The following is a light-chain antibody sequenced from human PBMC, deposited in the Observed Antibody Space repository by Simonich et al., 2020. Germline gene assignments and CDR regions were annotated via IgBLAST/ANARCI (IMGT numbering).Light chain of an antibody. V-gene: IGKV4-1*01. CDR1: QSVLISSNNKNY. CDR2: WAS. Sequence: DILMTQSPDSLAVSLGERATINCQSRQSVLISSNNKNYLDCYQQKPGHPPKLLINWASTRESGVPDRFSGSGSGTDFNLTISSLQAEDVAVYYCQQYYSTPYTFGQGTKLEIK. J-gene: IGKJ2*01. CDR3: QQYYSTPYT.